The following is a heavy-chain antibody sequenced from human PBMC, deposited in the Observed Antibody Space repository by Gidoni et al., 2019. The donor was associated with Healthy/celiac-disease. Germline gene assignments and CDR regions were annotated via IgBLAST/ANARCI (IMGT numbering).Heavy chain of an antibody. CDR3: ARDLGIAVAGTPTDY. D-gene: IGHD6-19*01. CDR2: IYTSGST. CDR1: GGSIRSYY. Sequence: QVQLQESGPGLVKPSETLSLTCTVSGGSIRSYYWSWIRQPAGKGLEWIGRIYTSGSTNYNPSLKSRVTMSVDTSKNQFSLKLSSVTAADTAVYYCARDLGIAVAGTPTDYWGQGTLVTVSS. V-gene: IGHV4-4*07. J-gene: IGHJ4*02.